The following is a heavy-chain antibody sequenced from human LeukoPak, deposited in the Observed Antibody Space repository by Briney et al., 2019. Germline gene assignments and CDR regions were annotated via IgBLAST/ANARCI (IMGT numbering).Heavy chain of an antibody. D-gene: IGHD3-10*01. CDR2: IYSGGST. CDR3: ARDSGDHIFDY. V-gene: IGHV3-53*01. J-gene: IGHJ4*02. CDR1: GFTVSSNY. Sequence: GGSLRLSCAASGFTVSSNYMSWVRKAPGKGLEWVSVIYSGGSTYYADSVKGRFTISRDNSKNTLYLQMNSLRAEDTAVYYCARDSGDHIFDYWGQGTLVTVSS.